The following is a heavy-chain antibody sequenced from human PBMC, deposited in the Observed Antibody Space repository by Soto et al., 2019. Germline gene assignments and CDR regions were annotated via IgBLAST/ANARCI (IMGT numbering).Heavy chain of an antibody. J-gene: IGHJ4*02. CDR3: AADQGQGF. CDR2: IVVGSGNT. CDR1: VSTFTSSA. Sequence: SVKVSCKATVSTFTSSAVHWVRQDRGQRIEWIGWIVVGSGNTNYAQKFQERVTITRDMSTSTAYMEPSSLRYEDTAVYYCAADQGQGFWGQGTLVTVSS. V-gene: IGHV1-58*01.